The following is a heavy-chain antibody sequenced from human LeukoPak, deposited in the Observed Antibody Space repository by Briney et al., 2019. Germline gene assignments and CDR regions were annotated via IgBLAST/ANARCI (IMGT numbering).Heavy chain of an antibody. CDR1: GFTVSNDY. J-gene: IGHJ4*02. CDR3: TRLLPSSHHFFDS. D-gene: IGHD6-6*01. V-gene: IGHV3-53*01. Sequence: GGSLRLSCAVSGFTVSNDYMSWVRQAPGKGLEWVSVIYGGGDTYYAGCVRGRFTLSRDKFENTLFLQMDSLRPEDTAVYYCTRLLPSSHHFFDSWGQGTLVTVSS. CDR2: IYGGGDT.